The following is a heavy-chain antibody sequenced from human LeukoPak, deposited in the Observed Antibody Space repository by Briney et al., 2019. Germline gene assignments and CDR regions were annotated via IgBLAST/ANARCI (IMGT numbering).Heavy chain of an antibody. D-gene: IGHD3-10*01. J-gene: IGHJ4*02. CDR1: GYTFTGYY. CDR3: ARVYGSGSYYNQIDY. CDR2: INPNSGGT. Sequence: ASVTVSCKASGYTFTGYYMHWVRQAPGQGLEWMGWINPNSGGTNYAQKFQGRVTMTRDTSISTAYMELSRLRSEDTAVYYCARVYGSGSYYNQIDYWGQGTLVTVSS. V-gene: IGHV1-2*02.